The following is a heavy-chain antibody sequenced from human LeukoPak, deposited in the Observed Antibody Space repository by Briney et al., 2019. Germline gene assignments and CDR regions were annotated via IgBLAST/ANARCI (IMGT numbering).Heavy chain of an antibody. Sequence: SETLSLTCAVSGDSISSSNWWSWVRQPPGQGLEWIGEIYHSGSTNYNPSLKSRVTISVDTSKNQFSLKLSSVTAADTAVYYCARVYGFSFYFDYWGQGTLVTVSS. V-gene: IGHV4-4*02. CDR1: GDSISSSNW. CDR3: ARVYGFSFYFDY. J-gene: IGHJ4*02. D-gene: IGHD3-10*01. CDR2: IYHSGST.